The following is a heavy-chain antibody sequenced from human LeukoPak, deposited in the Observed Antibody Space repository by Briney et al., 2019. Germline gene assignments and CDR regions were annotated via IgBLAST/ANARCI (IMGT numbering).Heavy chain of an antibody. V-gene: IGHV3-23*01. D-gene: IGHD1-26*01. CDR2: ISASGGTI. J-gene: IGHJ4*02. Sequence: GGSLRLSCAASGFTFGSYAMSWVRQAPGKGLEWVSSISASGGTIYYADSVKGRFTISRDNSKNTLFLQMKSLRVEHTAIYYCAKGANSDTRYYFDYWGQGSLVTVSS. CDR3: AKGANSDTRYYFDY. CDR1: GFTFGSYA.